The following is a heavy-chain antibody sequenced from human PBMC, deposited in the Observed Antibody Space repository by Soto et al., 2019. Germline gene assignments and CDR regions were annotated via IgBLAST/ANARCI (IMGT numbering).Heavy chain of an antibody. J-gene: IGHJ4*02. CDR2: ISYDGSNK. V-gene: IGHV3-30*18. D-gene: IGHD2-15*01. Sequence: PGGSLRLSCAASGFSFSTFAMHWVRQAPGKGLEWVAVISYDGSNKYYIDSVKGRFTISRDNPKNTLSLQMNSLRAEDTAIYYCAKSRRGYCGGGSCYSTDYWGQGTLVTVSS. CDR1: GFSFSTFA. CDR3: AKSRRGYCGGGSCYSTDY.